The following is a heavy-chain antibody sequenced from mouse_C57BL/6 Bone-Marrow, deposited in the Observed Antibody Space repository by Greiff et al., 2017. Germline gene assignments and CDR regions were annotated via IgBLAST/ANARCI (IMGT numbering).Heavy chain of an antibody. J-gene: IGHJ1*03. CDR2: INPYNGGT. CDR1: GYTFTDYY. V-gene: IGHV1-19*01. D-gene: IGHD1-1*01. Sequence: VQLQQSGPVLVKPGASVKMSCKASGYTFTDYYMNWVKQSHGKSLEWIGVINPYNGGTSYNQKFKGKATLTVDKSSSTAYMGLNSLTSEDSAVYYCARWGERGGYYSSNYDWYFDVWGTETTVTVSS. CDR3: ARWGERGGYYSSNYDWYFDV.